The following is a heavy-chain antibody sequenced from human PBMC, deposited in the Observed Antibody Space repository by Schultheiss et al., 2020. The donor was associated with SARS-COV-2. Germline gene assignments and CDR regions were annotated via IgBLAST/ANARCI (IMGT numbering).Heavy chain of an antibody. V-gene: IGHV4-38-2*02. J-gene: IGHJ4*02. CDR2: LHHSGPI. Sequence: SETLSLTCTVSGYSISSGYYWGWIRQPPGKGLEWIGNLHHSGPIYYSPSLETRVTISLDTSKNQFSLKLRSVTAADTAVYYCARLGSSGWYDCFDYWGQGTLVTVSS. D-gene: IGHD6-19*01. CDR3: ARLGSSGWYDCFDY. CDR1: GYSISSGYY.